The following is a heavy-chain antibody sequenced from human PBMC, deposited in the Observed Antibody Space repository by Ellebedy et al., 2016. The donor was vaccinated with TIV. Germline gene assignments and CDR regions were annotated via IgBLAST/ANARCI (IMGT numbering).Heavy chain of an antibody. CDR1: GFTVSSSF. D-gene: IGHD2-21*01. J-gene: IGHJ5*02. V-gene: IGHV3-66*01. CDR2: LYPDAKT. Sequence: GESLKISCAASGFTVSSSFMNWVRQAPGKGLEWVSVLYPDAKTNYTDSVNGRFIVSRDSSKNTLYLQMNSLTAEDTAVYYCARDPGGGGDFGDNWFDPWGQGTLVTVSS. CDR3: ARDPGGGGDFGDNWFDP.